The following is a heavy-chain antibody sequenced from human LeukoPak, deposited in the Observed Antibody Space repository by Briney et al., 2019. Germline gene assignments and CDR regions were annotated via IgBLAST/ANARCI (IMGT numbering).Heavy chain of an antibody. CDR2: INHSGST. CDR1: GGSFSGYY. V-gene: IGHV4-34*01. D-gene: IGHD6-6*01. Sequence: SETLSLTCAVYGGSFSGYYWSWIRQPPGKGLEWIGEINHSGSTNYNPSLKSRVTISVDTSKSQFSLKLSSVTAADTAVYYCASAGRSSSSYWFDPWGQGTLVTVSS. CDR3: ASAGRSSSSYWFDP. J-gene: IGHJ5*02.